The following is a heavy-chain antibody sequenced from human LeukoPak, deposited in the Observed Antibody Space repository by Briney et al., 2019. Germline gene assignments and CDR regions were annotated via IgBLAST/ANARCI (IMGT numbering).Heavy chain of an antibody. Sequence: GGSLRLSCAVSEFTFSHFAMRWVRQAPGKGLEWVAVVSSHGNDGYYADSVKGRFTISRDNSKNTLYLQIDSLRAEDTAIYYCTRDAYNFNDFDYWGQGTLVTVSS. CDR1: EFTFSHFA. V-gene: IGHV3-30*01. CDR2: VSSHGNDG. J-gene: IGHJ4*02. D-gene: IGHD5-24*01. CDR3: TRDAYNFNDFDY.